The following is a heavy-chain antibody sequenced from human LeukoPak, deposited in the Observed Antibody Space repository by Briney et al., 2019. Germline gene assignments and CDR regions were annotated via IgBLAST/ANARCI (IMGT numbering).Heavy chain of an antibody. CDR2: IKSKTDGGTT. CDR1: GFTFSNAW. J-gene: IGHJ4*02. Sequence: GGSLRLSCAASGFTFSNAWMSWVRQAPGKGLEWVGRIKSKTDGGTTDYAAPVKGRFTISRDDSKNTLYLQMNSLKTEDTAVYYCASSSRSVEPPFFGYWGQGTLVTVSS. V-gene: IGHV3-15*01. CDR3: ASSSRSVEPPFFGY. D-gene: IGHD2-2*01.